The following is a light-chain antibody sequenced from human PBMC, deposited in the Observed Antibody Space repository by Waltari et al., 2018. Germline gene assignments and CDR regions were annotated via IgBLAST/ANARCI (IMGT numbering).Light chain of an antibody. CDR1: SGYSSNV. V-gene: IGLV4-69*01. CDR2: VNSDGSH. Sequence: LVLTQSPSASASLGPSVKLTCTLSSGYSSNVIAWLQQQSGKGPRYLLKVNSDGSHRKGDDIPDRFSASKSGTECQLTISSLQSEDEADYFCQTGGHGTWVFGGGTKLTVL. CDR3: QTGGHGTWV. J-gene: IGLJ3*02.